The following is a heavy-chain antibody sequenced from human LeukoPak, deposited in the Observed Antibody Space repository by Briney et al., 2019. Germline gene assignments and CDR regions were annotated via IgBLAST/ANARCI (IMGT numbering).Heavy chain of an antibody. CDR3: AREKNGNEPFDY. Sequence: SETLSLTCTVSGGSISSSSYYWGWIRQPPGKGLEWIGSIYYSGSTYYNPSLKSRVTTSVDTSKNQFSLKVSSVTAADTAVYYCAREKNGNEPFDYWGQGTLVTVSS. CDR2: IYYSGST. CDR1: GGSISSSSYY. D-gene: IGHD4-23*01. V-gene: IGHV4-39*07. J-gene: IGHJ4*02.